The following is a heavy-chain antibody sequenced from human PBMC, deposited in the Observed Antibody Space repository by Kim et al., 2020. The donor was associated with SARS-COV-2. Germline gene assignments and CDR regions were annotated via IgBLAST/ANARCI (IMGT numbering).Heavy chain of an antibody. CDR3: ASTPYSSSSSGAFDI. D-gene: IGHD6-6*01. Sequence: QKFQGRVTMTRDTSTSTVYMELSSLRSEDTAVYYCASTPYSSSSSGAFDIWGQGTMVTVSS. V-gene: IGHV1-46*01. J-gene: IGHJ3*02.